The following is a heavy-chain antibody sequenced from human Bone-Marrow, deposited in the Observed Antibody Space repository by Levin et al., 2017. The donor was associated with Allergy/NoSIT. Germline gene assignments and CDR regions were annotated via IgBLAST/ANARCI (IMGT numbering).Heavy chain of an antibody. D-gene: IGHD3-9*01. CDR1: GFSLSTSGVG. CDR3: AHTRRKYDTSLDHYYYYMGV. V-gene: IGHV2-5*02. CDR2: IYWDDDK. J-gene: IGHJ6*03. Sequence: SGPTLVKPTQTLTLTCTFSGFSLSTSGVGVGWIRQPPGKALEWLALIYWDDDKRYSPSLKTRLTITKDTSKSQVVLTMTNVDPVDTATYYCAHTRRKYDTSLDHYYYYMGVWGNGTTVTVSS.